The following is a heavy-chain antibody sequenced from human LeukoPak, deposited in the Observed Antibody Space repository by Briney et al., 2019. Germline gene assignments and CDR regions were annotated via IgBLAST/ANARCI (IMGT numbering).Heavy chain of an antibody. CDR1: GDSVSSNKAA. J-gene: IGHJ5*02. V-gene: IGHV6-1*01. CDR2: TYYRSKWFN. Sequence: SQTLSLTCAISGDSVSSNKAAWNWIRQSPSSGLEWPGRTYYRSKWFNDYAVSVKSRITINPDTSRNQFSLQLNSVTPEDTAVYYCAGGYVWFDPWGQGTLVTVSS. CDR3: AGGYVWFDP. D-gene: IGHD2-15*01.